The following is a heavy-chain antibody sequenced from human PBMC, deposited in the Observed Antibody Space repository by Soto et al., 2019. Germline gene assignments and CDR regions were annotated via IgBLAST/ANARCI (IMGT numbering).Heavy chain of an antibody. V-gene: IGHV5-51*01. J-gene: IGHJ6*02. CDR2: IYPGDSDT. Sequence: GESLKISCKGSGYSFTSYWIGWVRQMPGKGLEWMGIIYPGDSDTRYSPSYQGQVTISADKSISTAYLQWSSLKASDTAMYYCAGGGVRGVITRTRDYYGMDVWGQGTTVTVSS. CDR3: AGGGVRGVITRTRDYYGMDV. CDR1: GYSFTSYW. D-gene: IGHD3-10*01.